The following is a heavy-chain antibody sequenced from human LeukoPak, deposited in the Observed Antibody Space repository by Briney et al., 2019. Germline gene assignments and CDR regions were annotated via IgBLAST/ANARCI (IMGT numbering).Heavy chain of an antibody. CDR2: ISYDGSNK. Sequence: PGRSLRLSCAASGFTFSSYGMHWVRQAAGKGLEWVAVISYDGSNKYYADSVKGRFTISRDNSKNTLYLQMNSLRAEDTAVYYCAKFTSWSKYYFDYWGQGTLVTVSS. CDR3: AKFTSWSKYYFDY. D-gene: IGHD2-2*01. J-gene: IGHJ4*02. V-gene: IGHV3-30*18. CDR1: GFTFSSYG.